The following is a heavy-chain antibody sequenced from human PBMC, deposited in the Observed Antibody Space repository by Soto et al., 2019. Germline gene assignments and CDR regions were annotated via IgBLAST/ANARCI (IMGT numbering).Heavy chain of an antibody. CDR3: ATRFTIVVVSGVPFDH. D-gene: IGHD2-2*01. V-gene: IGHV3-23*01. CDR1: GFTFTTSA. J-gene: IGHJ4*02. Sequence: VRLLESGGGLVQPGGSLRLSCATSGFTFTTSAMSWARQTPGKGLEWVSSSSGRDGGTYYAESVKGRFSISRDISENTLYLQMNSLRAEDTAVYYCATRFTIVVVSGVPFDHWGQGTLVTVSS. CDR2: SSGRDGGT.